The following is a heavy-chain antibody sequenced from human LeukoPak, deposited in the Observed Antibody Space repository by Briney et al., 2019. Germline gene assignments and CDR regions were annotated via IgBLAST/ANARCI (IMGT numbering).Heavy chain of an antibody. CDR2: IYADDSDT. CDR3: ARPRRDSSGWPDFDS. V-gene: IGHV5-51*01. Sequence: GESLKISCKGSGYTFTNYWIGWVRQMPGKGLELMGIIYADDSDTRYSPSFQGQVTISADKSINTAYLQWSSLKASGTAMYYCARPRRDSSGWPDFDSWGQGTLVTVSS. D-gene: IGHD6-19*01. J-gene: IGHJ4*02. CDR1: GYTFTNYW.